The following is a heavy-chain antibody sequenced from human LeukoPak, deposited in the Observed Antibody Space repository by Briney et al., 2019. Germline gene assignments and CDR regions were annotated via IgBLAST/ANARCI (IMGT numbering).Heavy chain of an antibody. CDR2: IIATGGST. J-gene: IGHJ3*02. V-gene: IGHV3-23*01. D-gene: IGHD6-19*01. Sequence: GGSLRLSCAAAGFTFSSYAMSWVRQAPGKGLEWVSRIIATGGSTYYADSVKGRFAISRDNSKNTLYLQLNSLRVEDTAVYYCAKGKTSGWDLDAFDIWGQGTMVTVSS. CDR3: AKGKTSGWDLDAFDI. CDR1: GFTFSSYA.